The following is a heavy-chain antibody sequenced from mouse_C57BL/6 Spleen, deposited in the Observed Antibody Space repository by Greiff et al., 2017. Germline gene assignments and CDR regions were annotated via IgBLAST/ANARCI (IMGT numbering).Heavy chain of an antibody. J-gene: IGHJ4*01. V-gene: IGHV5-16*01. CDR2: INYDGSST. CDR3: ARETYLGAMDY. CDR1: GFTFSDYY. Sequence: EVQLVESEGGLVQPGSSMKLSCTASGFTFSDYYMAWVRQVPEKGLEWVANINYDGSSTYYLDSLKSRFIISRDNAKNILYLQMSSLKAEDTATYYCARETYLGAMDYWGQGTSVTVSS. D-gene: IGHD2-10*01.